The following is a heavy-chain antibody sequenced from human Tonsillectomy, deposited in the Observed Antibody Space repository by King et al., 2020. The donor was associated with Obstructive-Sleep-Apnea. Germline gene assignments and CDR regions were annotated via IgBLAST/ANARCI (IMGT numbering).Heavy chain of an antibody. Sequence: QLQESGPGLVKPSQTLSLTCTVSGGSISSRSYYWSWNRQPPGEGLEWIGFIYYTGSTYYNPSVKSRVSISVDTSKNQFSLRLSSVTAADTAVYYCARVGIVGPTRFDYYGLDVWGQGTTVTVSS. CDR2: IYYTGST. CDR1: GGSISSRSYY. J-gene: IGHJ6*02. D-gene: IGHD1-26*01. V-gene: IGHV4-30-4*01. CDR3: ARVGIVGPTRFDYYGLDV.